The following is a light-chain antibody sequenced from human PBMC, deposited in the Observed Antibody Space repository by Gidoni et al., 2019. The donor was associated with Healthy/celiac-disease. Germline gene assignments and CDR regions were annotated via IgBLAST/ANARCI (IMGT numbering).Light chain of an antibody. J-gene: IGKJ4*01. CDR1: KTISSY. CDR2: AAS. V-gene: IGKV1-39*01. Sequence: DIQLTKSPSSLSASVGDRVTITGWASKTISSYLNWYQQKPGKAPKLLIYAASSLQSGVPSRFRGSGSGTDVTLTISSLQPEDVATYYCQQTYSTPRLTFGGGTKVEIK. CDR3: QQTYSTPRLT.